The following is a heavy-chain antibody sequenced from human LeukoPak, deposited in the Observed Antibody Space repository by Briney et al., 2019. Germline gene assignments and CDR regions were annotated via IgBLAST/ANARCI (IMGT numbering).Heavy chain of an antibody. D-gene: IGHD2-15*01. CDR1: GFTFSSYS. J-gene: IGHJ4*02. CDR2: ISSSSSYI. V-gene: IGHV3-21*01. CDR3: AGVVAATPGDY. Sequence: GGSLRLSCAASGFTFSSYSMNWVRQAPGKGLEWVSSISSSSSYIYYADSVKGRFTIPRDNAKNSLYPQMNSLRAEDTAVYYCAGVVAATPGDYWGQGTLVTVSS.